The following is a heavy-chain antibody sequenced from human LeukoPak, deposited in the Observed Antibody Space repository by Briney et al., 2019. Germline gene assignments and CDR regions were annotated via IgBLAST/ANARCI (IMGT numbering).Heavy chain of an antibody. CDR1: GFTFSSYG. CDR2: ISGSGGST. Sequence: GGSLRLSCAASGFTFSSYGMSWVRQAPGKGLEWVSAISGSGGSTYYADSVKGRFTISRDNSKSTLYLQMNSLRAEDTAVYYCAKRRYSYDSSGYYGPFDYWGQGTLLTVSS. CDR3: AKRRYSYDSSGYYGPFDY. D-gene: IGHD3-22*01. V-gene: IGHV3-23*01. J-gene: IGHJ4*02.